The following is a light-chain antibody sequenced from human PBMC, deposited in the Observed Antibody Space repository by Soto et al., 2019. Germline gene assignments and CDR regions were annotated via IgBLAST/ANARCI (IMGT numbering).Light chain of an antibody. J-gene: IGKJ1*01. V-gene: IGKV1-39*01. CDR1: QTISSW. Sequence: DIQMTQSPSTLSASVGYRVTITCLASQTISSWLAWYQQKPRKAPKLLIYAASSLQGGVPSRFIGSGSGTDFTLTISSLQPEDFATYYCQQSYSMPRTFGQGTKVDI. CDR3: QQSYSMPRT. CDR2: AAS.